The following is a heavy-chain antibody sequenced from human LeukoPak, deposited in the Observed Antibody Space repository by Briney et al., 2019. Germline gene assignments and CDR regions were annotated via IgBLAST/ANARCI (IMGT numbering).Heavy chain of an antibody. CDR3: AKLLLWFGEPDY. V-gene: IGHV3-23*01. Sequence: GGSLRLSCAASGFTFSSYAMSWVRQAPGKGLEWVSAISGSGGSTYYADSVRGRFTISRDNTKNTLYLQMNSLRAEDTAVYYCAKLLLWFGEPDYWGQGTLVTVSS. J-gene: IGHJ4*02. CDR2: ISGSGGST. CDR1: GFTFSSYA. D-gene: IGHD3-10*01.